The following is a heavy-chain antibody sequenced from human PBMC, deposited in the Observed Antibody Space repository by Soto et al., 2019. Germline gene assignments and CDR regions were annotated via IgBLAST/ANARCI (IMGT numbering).Heavy chain of an antibody. CDR2: INHSGST. J-gene: IGHJ6*04. CDR1: GGSFSGYY. D-gene: IGHD3-3*01. CDR3: ARGGGYYDFWSGYYNLDV. V-gene: IGHV4-34*01. Sequence: SETLSLTCAVYGGSFSGYYWSWIRQPPGKGLEWIGEINHSGSTNYNPSLKSRVTISVDTSKNQFSLRLSSVTAADTAVYYCARGGGYYDFWSGYYNLDVWGKGTTVTVSS.